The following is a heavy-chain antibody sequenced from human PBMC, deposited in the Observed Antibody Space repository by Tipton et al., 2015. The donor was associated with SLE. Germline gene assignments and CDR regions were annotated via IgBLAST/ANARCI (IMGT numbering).Heavy chain of an antibody. CDR3: ARGGFIAYYYYYMDV. CDR1: GGSFSDYS. D-gene: IGHD3-16*02. V-gene: IGHV4-34*01. J-gene: IGHJ6*03. Sequence: TLSLTCVVYGGSFSDYSWSWIRQSPGKGLEWIGEINHSGSTNYNPSLKSRVTISVDTSKNQFSLKLSSVTAADTAVYYCARGGFIAYYYYYMDVWGKGTTVTVSS. CDR2: INHSGST.